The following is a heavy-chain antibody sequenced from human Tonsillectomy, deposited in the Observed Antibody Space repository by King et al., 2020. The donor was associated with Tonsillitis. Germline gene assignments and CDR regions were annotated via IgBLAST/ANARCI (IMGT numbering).Heavy chain of an antibody. D-gene: IGHD6-19*01. J-gene: IGHJ5*02. CDR2: IKQNGSET. V-gene: IGHV3-7*01. CDR1: GFTFTDYW. CDR3: AGGWLGMIP. Sequence: VQLVESGGGLVQPGGSLRLSCAASGFTFTDYWMTWVRQAPGKGLEWVANIKQNGSETYYVDSVKGRFTISRDNAESSLYLQMNSLRAEDTAVYYCAGGWLGMIPWGQGTLVTVS.